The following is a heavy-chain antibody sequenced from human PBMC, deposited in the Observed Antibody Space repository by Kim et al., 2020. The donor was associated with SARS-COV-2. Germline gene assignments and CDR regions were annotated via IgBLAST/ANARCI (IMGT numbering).Heavy chain of an antibody. CDR2: ISWNSGSI. D-gene: IGHD3-3*01. CDR3: AKDGGSKEWFSYYYYGMDV. Sequence: GGSLRLSCAASGFTFGDYAMHWVRQAPGKGLEWVSGISWNSGSIGYADSVKGRFTISRDNAKNSLYLQMNSLRAEDTALYYCAKDGGSKEWFSYYYYGMDVWGQGTTVTVSS. CDR1: GFTFGDYA. J-gene: IGHJ6*02. V-gene: IGHV3-9*01.